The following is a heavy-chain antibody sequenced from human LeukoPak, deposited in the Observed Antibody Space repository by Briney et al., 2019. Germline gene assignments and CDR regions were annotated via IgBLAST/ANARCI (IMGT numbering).Heavy chain of an antibody. CDR3: ARDTRCDY. D-gene: IGHD1-26*01. Sequence: GGSLILSCSASGFTFSSYSMNWVRQAPGKGVEWVSYFSCNSNTIHYADSVKRRFTISRDNAKHSLYVQMNSLRDEDTAVYYCARDTRCDYWGRGTLVSVSS. V-gene: IGHV3-48*02. CDR1: GFTFSSYS. CDR2: FSCNSNTI. J-gene: IGHJ4*02.